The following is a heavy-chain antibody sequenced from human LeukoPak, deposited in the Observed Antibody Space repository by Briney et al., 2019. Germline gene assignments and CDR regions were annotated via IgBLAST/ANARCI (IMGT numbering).Heavy chain of an antibody. Sequence: GGSLRLSCAASGFTVSSNYMSWVRQAPGQGLEWVSVIYSGGSSYYADSVKGRFTISRDNSKNTVYLQMNSLRVEDTAVYYCARGMGGYGGYDYWGQGTLVTVSS. J-gene: IGHJ4*02. CDR1: GFTVSSNY. V-gene: IGHV3-66*01. CDR3: ARGMGGYGGYDY. CDR2: IYSGGSS. D-gene: IGHD5-12*01.